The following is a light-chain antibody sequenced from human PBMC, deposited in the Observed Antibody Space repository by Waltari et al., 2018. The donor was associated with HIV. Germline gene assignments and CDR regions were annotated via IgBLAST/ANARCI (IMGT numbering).Light chain of an antibody. CDR1: SSDVGGYNY. CDR3: SSYTSSSTPVV. CDR2: EVS. Sequence: QSALTQPASVSGSPGQSITISCTGTSSDVGGYNYVSWDQQHPGKAPKLMIYEVSNRPSGVSNRFSGAKSGNTASLTISGLQAEDEADYYCSSYTSSSTPVVFGGGTKLTVL. J-gene: IGLJ2*01. V-gene: IGLV2-14*01.